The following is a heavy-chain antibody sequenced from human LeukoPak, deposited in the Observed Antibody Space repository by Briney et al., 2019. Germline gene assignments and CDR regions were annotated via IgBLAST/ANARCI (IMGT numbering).Heavy chain of an antibody. CDR2: IDYSGGT. D-gene: IGHD6-19*01. Sequence: SETLSLTCSVSGDSISSNNYYWGWIRQPPGKGLEWIGSIDYSGGTFYNPSLKSRVTISADTSKNQFSLKLNSVTAADTAVYYCARQLLAVAGTYYYYYMDVWGKGTTVTISS. CDR1: GDSISSNNYY. CDR3: ARQLLAVAGTYYYYYMDV. J-gene: IGHJ6*03. V-gene: IGHV4-39*01.